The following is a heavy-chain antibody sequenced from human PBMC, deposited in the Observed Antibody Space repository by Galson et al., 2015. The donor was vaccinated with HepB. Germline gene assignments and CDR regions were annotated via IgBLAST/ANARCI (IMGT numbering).Heavy chain of an antibody. J-gene: IGHJ5*02. Sequence: SLRLSCAASGFTFDDYTMHWVHQAPGKGLEWVPLISWDGGSTYYADSVKGRFTISRDNSKNSLYLQMNSLRTEDTALYYCAKESQGYCSSTSCFRGGWFDPWGQGTLVTVSS. CDR3: AKESQGYCSSTSCFRGGWFDP. CDR2: ISWDGGST. V-gene: IGHV3-43*01. CDR1: GFTFDDYT. D-gene: IGHD2-2*01.